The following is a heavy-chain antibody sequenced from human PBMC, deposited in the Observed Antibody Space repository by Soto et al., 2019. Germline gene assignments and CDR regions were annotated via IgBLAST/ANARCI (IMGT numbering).Heavy chain of an antibody. CDR1: GYPFIKYG. J-gene: IGHJ5*02. CDR3: ATSFETGFDP. Sequence: QLQLVQSAAEVKKPGASVSVSCKAYGYPFIKYGISWIRQAPEQGLEWMGWIKVDSGYTNYAQKFQGRVTMTADTSSDTAFMELRILRIDDTAVDFCATSFETGFDPCGQGTLVSVSS. V-gene: IGHV1-18*04. CDR2: IKVDSGYT.